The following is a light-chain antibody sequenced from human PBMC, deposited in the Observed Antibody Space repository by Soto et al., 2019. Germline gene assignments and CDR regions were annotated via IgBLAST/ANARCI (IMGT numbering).Light chain of an antibody. J-gene: IGLJ3*02. CDR3: QSYDNSLSGLWV. CDR2: ANS. V-gene: IGLV1-40*01. Sequence: QSVLTQPPSVSGAPGQRVTISCTGSRSNIGAGYEVHWYKQLPGIAPKLLIYANSNRPSGVPDRFSGSKSGTSASLAITGLQAEDEADYYCQSYDNSLSGLWVFGGGTKLTVL. CDR1: RSNIGAGYE.